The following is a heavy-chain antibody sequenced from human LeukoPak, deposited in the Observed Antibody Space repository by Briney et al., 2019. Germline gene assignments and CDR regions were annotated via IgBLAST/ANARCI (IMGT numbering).Heavy chain of an antibody. V-gene: IGHV3-48*04. CDR2: ITSSSSSI. J-gene: IGHJ4*02. Sequence: PGGSLRLSCAASGFTFSSYNMNWVRQAPGKGLEWVSYITSSSSSIYYADSVKGRFTISRDNAKNSLYLQMNSLRVEDTAVYYCARAPLGYSTSSDYWGQGTLVTVSS. CDR3: ARAPLGYSTSSDY. CDR1: GFTFSSYN. D-gene: IGHD6-13*01.